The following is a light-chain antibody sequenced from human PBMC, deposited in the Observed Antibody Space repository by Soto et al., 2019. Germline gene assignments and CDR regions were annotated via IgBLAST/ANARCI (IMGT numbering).Light chain of an antibody. CDR3: CSYAGSNTLL. Sequence: QSVLTQPASVSGSPGQSITISCTGTSSDVGSYNLVSWYQQHPGKAPKLMIFEGSKRPSGVSNRFSGSKSGNTASLTISGLQAEDEADYYCCSYAGSNTLLFGGGTKVTVL. J-gene: IGLJ2*01. V-gene: IGLV2-23*01. CDR1: SSDVGSYNL. CDR2: EGS.